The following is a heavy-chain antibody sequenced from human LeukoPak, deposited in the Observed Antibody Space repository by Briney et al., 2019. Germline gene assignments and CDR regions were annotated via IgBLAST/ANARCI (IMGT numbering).Heavy chain of an antibody. CDR1: GFTFSSYG. Sequence: TGGSLRLSCAASGFTFSSYGMSWVCQAPGKGLEWVSAISGSGDSAYYADSVKGRFTISRDNSKNTLYLQVNSLRAEDTAVYYCAKGGPGFNWFDPWGQGTLVTVSS. CDR2: ISGSGDSA. V-gene: IGHV3-23*01. CDR3: AKGGPGFNWFDP. J-gene: IGHJ5*02.